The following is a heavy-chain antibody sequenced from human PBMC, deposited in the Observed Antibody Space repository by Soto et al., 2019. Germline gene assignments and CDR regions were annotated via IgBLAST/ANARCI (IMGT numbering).Heavy chain of an antibody. J-gene: IGHJ3*02. D-gene: IGHD7-27*01. V-gene: IGHV1-3*01. CDR1: GYTFTSYA. CDR3: ASPTGDLNAFDI. Sequence: ASVKVSCKASGYTFTSYAMHWVRQAPGQRLEWMGWINAGNGNTKYSQKFQGRVTITRDTSASTAYMELSSLRSEDTAVYYCASPTGDLNAFDIWGQGTMVTVSS. CDR2: INAGNGNT.